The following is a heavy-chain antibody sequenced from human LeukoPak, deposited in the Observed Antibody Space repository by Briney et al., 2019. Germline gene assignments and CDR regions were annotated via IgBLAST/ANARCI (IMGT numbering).Heavy chain of an antibody. D-gene: IGHD6-19*01. CDR2: IYYSGST. J-gene: IGHJ4*02. CDR1: GGSISSYY. Sequence: SETLSLTCTVSGGSISSYYWSWIRQPPGKGLEWIGYIYYSGSTNYNPSLKSRVAISVDTSKNQFSLKLSSVTAADTAVYYCARRSSSGWYYFDYWGQGTLVTVSS. CDR3: ARRSSSGWYYFDY. V-gene: IGHV4-59*08.